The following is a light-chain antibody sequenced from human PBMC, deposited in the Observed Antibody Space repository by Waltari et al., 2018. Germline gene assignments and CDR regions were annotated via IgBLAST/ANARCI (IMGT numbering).Light chain of an antibody. CDR2: GAS. V-gene: IGKV3-20*01. CDR3: QHFISSLWT. CDR1: PPIRGTY. J-gene: IGKJ1*01. Sequence: EIVLTQSPGPLSLSPGERATLSCRASPPIRGTYLAWYQLKPGQAPRLLIYGASTRATGVPDRFSGTASGTDFTLIISRLEPADFATYYCQHFISSLWTFGQGTRVDI.